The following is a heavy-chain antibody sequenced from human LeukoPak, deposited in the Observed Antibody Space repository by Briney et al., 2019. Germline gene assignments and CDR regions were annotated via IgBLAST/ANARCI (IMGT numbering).Heavy chain of an antibody. CDR2: ISYDGSNK. J-gene: IGHJ6*02. CDR3: AKDFGWDIVVVPAADDYYYGMDV. Sequence: GRSLRLSCAASGFTFSSYGMHWVRQAPGKGLEWVAVISYDGSNKYYADSVKGRFTISRDNSKNTLYLQMNSLRAEDTAVYYCAKDFGWDIVVVPAADDYYYGMDVWGQGTTVTVS. V-gene: IGHV3-30*18. CDR1: GFTFSSYG. D-gene: IGHD2-2*01.